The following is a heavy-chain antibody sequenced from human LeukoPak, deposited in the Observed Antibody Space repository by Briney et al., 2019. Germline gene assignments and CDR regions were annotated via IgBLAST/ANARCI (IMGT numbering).Heavy chain of an antibody. Sequence: GGTLRLSCAASGFTFSSYGMSWVRQAPGKGLEWVSAISGSGGSTYYADSVKGRFTISRDNSKNTLYLQMNSLRAEDTAVYYCARDRTLRWDTAMVLWGQGTLVTVSS. J-gene: IGHJ4*02. CDR2: ISGSGGST. CDR3: ARDRTLRWDTAMVL. D-gene: IGHD5-18*01. V-gene: IGHV3-23*01. CDR1: GFTFSSYG.